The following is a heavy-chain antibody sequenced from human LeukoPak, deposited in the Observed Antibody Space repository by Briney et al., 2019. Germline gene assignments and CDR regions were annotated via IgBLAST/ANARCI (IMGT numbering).Heavy chain of an antibody. CDR3: ARTNYYGSGKYYYFDY. Sequence: SETLSLTCAVYGGSISRGGYSWTWIRQPPGKGLEWIGYIYHGGSTYYNPSLKSRVTISVYRSKNQVSLKLSSVTAADTAVYYCARTNYYGSGKYYYFDYWGQGTLVTVSS. CDR1: GGSISRGGYS. V-gene: IGHV4-30-2*01. CDR2: IYHGGST. D-gene: IGHD3-10*01. J-gene: IGHJ4*02.